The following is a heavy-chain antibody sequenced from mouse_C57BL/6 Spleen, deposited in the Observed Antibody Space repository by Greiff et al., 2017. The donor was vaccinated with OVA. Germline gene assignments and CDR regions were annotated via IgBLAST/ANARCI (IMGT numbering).Heavy chain of an antibody. V-gene: IGHV1-22*01. J-gene: IGHJ2*01. CDR2: INPNNGGT. Sequence: VQLQQSGPELVKPGASVKMSCKASGYTFTDYNMHWVKQSHGKSLEWIGYINPNNGGTSYNQKFKGKATLTVNKSSSTAYMWLRSLTSEDSAVYYCARDGSSLYYFDYWGQGTTLTVSS. D-gene: IGHD1-1*01. CDR1: GYTFTDYN. CDR3: ARDGSSLYYFDY.